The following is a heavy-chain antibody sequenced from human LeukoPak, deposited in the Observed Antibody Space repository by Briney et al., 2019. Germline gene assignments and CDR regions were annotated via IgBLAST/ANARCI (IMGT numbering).Heavy chain of an antibody. V-gene: IGHV1-18*01. CDR2: ISAYNGNT. Sequence: ASVKVSCKASGGTFSSYAISWVRQAPGQGLEWMGWISAYNGNTNYAQKLQGRVTMTTDTSTSTAYMELRSLRSDDTAVYYCASHGSRPAFDIWGQGTMVTVSS. J-gene: IGHJ3*02. D-gene: IGHD1-26*01. CDR3: ASHGSRPAFDI. CDR1: GGTFSSYA.